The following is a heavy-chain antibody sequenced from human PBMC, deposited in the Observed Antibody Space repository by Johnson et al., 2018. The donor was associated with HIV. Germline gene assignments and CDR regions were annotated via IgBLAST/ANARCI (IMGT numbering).Heavy chain of an antibody. Sequence: QVQLVESGGGVVQPGRSLRLSCAASGFTFSRYAIHWVRQAPGKGLEWVAFIRYDGSNRYYADSVKGRFTISRDNSKNTLYLQMNSLRAEDTAVYYCAKSSSSFGAFDIWGQGTMVTVSS. D-gene: IGHD6-6*01. J-gene: IGHJ3*02. CDR2: IRYDGSNR. CDR1: GFTFSRYA. V-gene: IGHV3-30*02. CDR3: AKSSSSFGAFDI.